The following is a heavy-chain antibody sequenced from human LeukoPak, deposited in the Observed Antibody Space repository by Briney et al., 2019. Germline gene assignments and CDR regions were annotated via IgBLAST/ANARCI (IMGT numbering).Heavy chain of an antibody. V-gene: IGHV4-39*07. Sequence: PSETLSLTCTVSGGSISSSNYYWGWIRQPPGKGLEWIGSIYYSGSTYYNPSLKSRVTISVDTSKNQFSLKLSSVTAADTAVYYCARPTSTWYDILTGPGSFDYWGQGTLVTVSS. D-gene: IGHD3-9*01. J-gene: IGHJ4*02. CDR2: IYYSGST. CDR3: ARPTSTWYDILTGPGSFDY. CDR1: GGSISSSNYY.